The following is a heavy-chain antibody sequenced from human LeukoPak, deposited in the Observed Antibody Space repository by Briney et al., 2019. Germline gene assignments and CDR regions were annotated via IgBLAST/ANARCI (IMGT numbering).Heavy chain of an antibody. CDR2: ISTSRSYI. CDR1: GITFSSYS. V-gene: IGHV3-21*01. J-gene: IGHJ4*02. D-gene: IGHD4-17*01. CDR3: ARRYGDYVGSFEY. Sequence: GGSLRLSCAASGITFSSYSMNWVRQAPGKGLEWVTSISTSRSYIYYADSVKGLFTISRDNAKNSLYLQMNSLRAEDTAVYYCARRYGDYVGSFEYWGQGTLVTVSS.